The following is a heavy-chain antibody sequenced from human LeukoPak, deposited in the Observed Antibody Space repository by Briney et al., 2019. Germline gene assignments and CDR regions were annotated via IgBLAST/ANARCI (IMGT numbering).Heavy chain of an antibody. D-gene: IGHD4-23*01. V-gene: IGHV3-30*02. J-gene: IGHJ4*02. Sequence: PGGSLRLSCAASGFTFSSYGMHWVRQAPSKGLEWVAFIRYDGSNKYYADSVKGRFTISRDNSKNTLYLQMNSLRTEDTAVYYCANLNGGNSASLDYWGQGTLVTVSS. CDR2: IRYDGSNK. CDR3: ANLNGGNSASLDY. CDR1: GFTFSSYG.